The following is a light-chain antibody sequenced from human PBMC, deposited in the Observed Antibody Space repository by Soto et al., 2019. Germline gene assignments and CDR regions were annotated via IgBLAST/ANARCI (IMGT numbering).Light chain of an antibody. CDR1: QSVDNDY. CDR2: GAS. J-gene: IGKJ3*01. Sequence: EIVLTQFPGTLSLSPGATATLSCRASQSVDNDYLAWFQQKPGQAPRLLIYGASSRATGIPDRFSGSGSGTDFTLTISRLEPEDFAVYYCHHYGRSPIYTFGPWTNVDFK. CDR3: HHYGRSPIYT. V-gene: IGKV3-20*01.